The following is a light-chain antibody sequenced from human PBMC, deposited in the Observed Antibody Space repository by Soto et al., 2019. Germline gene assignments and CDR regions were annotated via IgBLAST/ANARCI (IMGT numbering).Light chain of an antibody. CDR3: QSYDSSLSGPVV. CDR2: EVS. Sequence: QSALTQPPSVSGSPGQSVTISCTGTSTDFVSYNRVSWYQQPPGTAPKLMIYEVSKRPSGVPDRFSGSKSGNTASLTISGLQAADEADYYCQSYDSSLSGPVVFGGGTKLTVL. CDR1: STDFVSYNR. J-gene: IGLJ2*01. V-gene: IGLV2-18*02.